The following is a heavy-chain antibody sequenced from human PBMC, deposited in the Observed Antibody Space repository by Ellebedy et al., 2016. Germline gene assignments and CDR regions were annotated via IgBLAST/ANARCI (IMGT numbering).Heavy chain of an antibody. V-gene: IGHV3-21*01. CDR2: ISSTGTDI. CDR1: ASAFSGYT. D-gene: IGHD3-16*01. J-gene: IGHJ5*02. Sequence: GGSLRLSXAASASAFSGYTMNWVRQAPGKGLEWVSSISSTGTDIYYADSVKGRFTISRDNAKNSLYLQMKSLRADDTAVYYCVRGVGGTSLNWFDPWGQGTPVTASS. CDR3: VRGVGGTSLNWFDP.